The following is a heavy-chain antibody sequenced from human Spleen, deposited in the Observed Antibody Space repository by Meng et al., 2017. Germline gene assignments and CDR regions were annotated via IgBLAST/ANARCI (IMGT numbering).Heavy chain of an antibody. CDR1: GFTFGDYA. Sequence: GESLKISCTGSGFTFGDYALSWFRQAPGKGLEWVGFIRGKTYGGTTEYAASMKAGVTIPRDDSKDIAYLQMNSLETEDTAVYYCARCPLPGYSHQYYFDYWGQGALVTVSS. J-gene: IGHJ4*02. CDR3: ARCPLPGYSHQYYFDY. V-gene: IGHV3-49*03. CDR2: IRGKTYGGTT. D-gene: IGHD2-2*03.